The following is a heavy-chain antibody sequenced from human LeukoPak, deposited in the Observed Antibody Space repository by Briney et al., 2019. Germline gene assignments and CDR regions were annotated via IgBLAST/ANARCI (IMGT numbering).Heavy chain of an antibody. D-gene: IGHD5-18*01. Sequence: PGGSLRLSCAASGFTFSSYSMNWVRQAPGKGLEWVSSISSSSSYIYYADSVKGRFTISRDNAKNSLYLQMNSLRAEDTAVYYCARESTAMVPFDYWGQGTLVTVSS. V-gene: IGHV3-21*01. CDR2: ISSSSSYI. J-gene: IGHJ4*02. CDR1: GFTFSSYS. CDR3: ARESTAMVPFDY.